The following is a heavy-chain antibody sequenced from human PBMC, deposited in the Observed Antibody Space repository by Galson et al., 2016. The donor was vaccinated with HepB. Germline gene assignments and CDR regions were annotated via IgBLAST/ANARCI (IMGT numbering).Heavy chain of an antibody. Sequence: SLRLSCAASGFTFSSYSMNWVRQAPGKGLEWVSYISSSSSTIYSADSVKGRFTFSRDNAKNSLYLQMNSLRAVDTAVYYCARDFDYWGRGTLVTVSS. V-gene: IGHV3-48*01. CDR3: ARDFDY. CDR1: GFTFSSYS. J-gene: IGHJ4*02. CDR2: ISSSSSTI.